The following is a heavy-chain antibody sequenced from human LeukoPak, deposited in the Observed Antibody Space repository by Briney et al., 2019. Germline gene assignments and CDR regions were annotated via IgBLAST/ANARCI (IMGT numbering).Heavy chain of an antibody. Sequence: ASVKVSCKASGYTFTSYGIGWVRQAPGQGLEWMGWISAYNGNTNYAQKLQGRVTMTTDTSTSTAYMELRSLRSDDTAVYYCARDGGNSPDYYYYGMDVWGQGTTVTVSS. D-gene: IGHD2-21*02. CDR3: ARDGGNSPDYYYYGMDV. J-gene: IGHJ6*02. V-gene: IGHV1-18*01. CDR1: GYTFTSYG. CDR2: ISAYNGNT.